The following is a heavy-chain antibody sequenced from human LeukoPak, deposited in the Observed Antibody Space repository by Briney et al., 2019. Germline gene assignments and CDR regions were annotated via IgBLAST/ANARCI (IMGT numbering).Heavy chain of an antibody. CDR2: VSYLGNDK. V-gene: IGHV3-30-3*01. CDR1: GFTFNKYA. J-gene: IGHJ4*02. Sequence: GRSLRLSCAASGFTFNKYAMHWVRQAPGKGLEWVAVVSYLGNDKFYADSVKGRFTISIDNSNNTVYLEINSLRSEDTAVYYCARPLERRLIHYFDFWGPGTLVTVSS. CDR3: ARPLERRLIHYFDF. D-gene: IGHD6-25*01.